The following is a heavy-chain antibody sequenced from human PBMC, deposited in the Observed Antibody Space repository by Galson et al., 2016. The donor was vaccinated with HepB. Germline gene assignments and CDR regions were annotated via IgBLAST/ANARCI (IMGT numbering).Heavy chain of an antibody. CDR1: GYTFTSYD. V-gene: IGHV1-8*01. CDR3: ARGAALIVATYDY. D-gene: IGHD5-12*01. J-gene: IGHJ4*02. CDR2: MNPNSGNT. Sequence: SVKVSCKASGYTFTSYDINWVRQATGQGLEWMGWMNPNSGNTGYEQKFQGRVTMTRNTSISTAYMELSSLRSEDTAVYYCARGAALIVATYDYWGQGTLVTVSS.